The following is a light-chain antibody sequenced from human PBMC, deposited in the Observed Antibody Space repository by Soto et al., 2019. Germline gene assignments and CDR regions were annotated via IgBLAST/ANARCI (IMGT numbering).Light chain of an antibody. J-gene: IGKJ1*01. CDR1: QSISSW. V-gene: IGKV1-5*01. Sequence: DIQMTQSPSTLSASVGDRVTITCRACQSISSWLAWYQQKPGKAPKLLIYDASSLESGVPSRFSGSRSGPDFTLTISSLQPEDFATYYCLQVDVYPWTFGQGTKVDI. CDR2: DAS. CDR3: LQVDVYPWT.